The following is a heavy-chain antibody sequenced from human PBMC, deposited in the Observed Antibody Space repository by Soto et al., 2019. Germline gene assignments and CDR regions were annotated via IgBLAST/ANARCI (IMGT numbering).Heavy chain of an antibody. D-gene: IGHD2-21*01. CDR2: INWDDDE. V-gene: IGHV2-70*01. CDR1: SFPLNTRAMC. Sequence: SGPTLVNPTQTVTLNCTLSSFPLNTRAMCVTWIRQAPGKALEWLALINWDDDEYYSGXLKTRLTISKDTSKHQVVLTMTNMDPVDTATYYCARIHYRGVGPIVNFPHYYIDFWGQGPVVTVSS. CDR3: ARIHYRGVGPIVNFPHYYIDF. J-gene: IGHJ4*01.